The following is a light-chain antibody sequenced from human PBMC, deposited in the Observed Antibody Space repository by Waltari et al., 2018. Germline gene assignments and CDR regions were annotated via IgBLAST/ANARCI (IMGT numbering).Light chain of an antibody. CDR1: QSVSSSY. CDR2: GAS. J-gene: IGKJ1*01. V-gene: IGKV3-20*01. CDR3: QQYGSSPWT. Sequence: LSLSPGERATLSCRASQSVSSSYLAWYQQKPGQAPRLLIYGASSRATGIPDRFSGSGSGTDFTLTISRLEPEDFAVYYCQQYGSSPWTFGQGTKVEIK.